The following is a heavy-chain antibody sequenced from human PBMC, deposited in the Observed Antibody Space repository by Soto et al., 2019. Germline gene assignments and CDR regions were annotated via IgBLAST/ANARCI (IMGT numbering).Heavy chain of an antibody. V-gene: IGHV3-7*04. CDR1: GFTFSSYW. J-gene: IGHJ3*02. CDR3: ARGAGSYFRRVVGAFDI. D-gene: IGHD3-10*01. CDR2: IKQDGSEK. Sequence: LRLSCAASGFTFSSYWMTWVRQAPGKGLEWVANIKQDGSEKFYVDSVKGRFTISRDNAKNSLYMQMNSLRAEDTAVYYCARGAGSYFRRVVGAFDIWGQGTMVTVSS.